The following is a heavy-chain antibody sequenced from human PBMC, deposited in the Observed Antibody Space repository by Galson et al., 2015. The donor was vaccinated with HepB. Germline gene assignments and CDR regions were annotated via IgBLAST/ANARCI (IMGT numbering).Heavy chain of an antibody. CDR2: MHYSGAT. CDR1: GDSISNFY. V-gene: IGHV4-59*08. J-gene: IGHJ4*02. D-gene: IGHD1-26*01. CDR3: ARHENTASFPLIG. Sequence: LSLTCTVSGDSISNFYWSWIRQSPGNGLEWIAYMHYSGATNYNPFLESRVTMSIDTSRNQFSLQLTSVTAADAATYYCARHENTASFPLIGWGQGTLVTVSS.